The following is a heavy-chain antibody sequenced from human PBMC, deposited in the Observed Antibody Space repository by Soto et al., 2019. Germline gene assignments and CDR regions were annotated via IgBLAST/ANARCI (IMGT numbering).Heavy chain of an antibody. CDR1: GYSFTSYW. CDR2: IDPSDSYT. Sequence: GESLNISCKGSGYSFTSYWISWVRQMPGKGLEWMGRIDPSDSYTNYSPSFQGHVTISADKSISTAYLQWSSLKASDTAMYYCARQVHTSPHVDVWGQGTTVTVS. J-gene: IGHJ6*02. D-gene: IGHD1-1*01. V-gene: IGHV5-10-1*01. CDR3: ARQVHTSPHVDV.